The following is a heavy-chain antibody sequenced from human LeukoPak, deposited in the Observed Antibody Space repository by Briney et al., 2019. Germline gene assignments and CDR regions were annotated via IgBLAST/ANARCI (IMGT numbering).Heavy chain of an antibody. CDR1: GFTFSSCD. CDR2: IGTAGDT. J-gene: IGHJ6*02. Sequence: PGGSLRLSCAASGFTFSSCDMHWVRQATGKGLEWVSAIGTAGDTYYPGSVKGRFTISRENAKNSLYLQMNSLRAGDTAVYYCARGGSSYYGMDVWGQGTTVTVSS. D-gene: IGHD2-15*01. CDR3: ARGGSSYYGMDV. V-gene: IGHV3-13*01.